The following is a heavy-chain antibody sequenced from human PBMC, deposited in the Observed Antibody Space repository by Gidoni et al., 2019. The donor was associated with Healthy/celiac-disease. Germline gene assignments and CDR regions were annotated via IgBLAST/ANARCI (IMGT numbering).Heavy chain of an antibody. J-gene: IGHJ3*02. CDR2: ISYSGST. V-gene: IGHV4-59*01. Sequence: QVQLQESGPGLVKPSETLSLTCTVSGGTSGSYSWSWIRQPPGKGLEWIRSISYSGSTSYNPSLKRRVTISIDTPTNQFSLKLSSVTAADTAVYYCARALYSYDSSGHHNAFDIWGQGTMVTVSS. CDR1: GGTSGSYS. CDR3: ARALYSYDSSGHHNAFDI. D-gene: IGHD3-22*01.